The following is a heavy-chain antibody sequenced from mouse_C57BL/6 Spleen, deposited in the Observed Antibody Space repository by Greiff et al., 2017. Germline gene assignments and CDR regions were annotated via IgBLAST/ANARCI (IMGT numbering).Heavy chain of an antibody. Sequence: ESGPGLVKPSQSLSLTCSVTGYSITSGYYWNWIRQFPGNKLEWMGDISYDGSNNYNPSLKNRISITRDTSKNQFFLKLNSVTTEDTATYYCARDAELGRVFAYWCQGTLVTVSA. D-gene: IGHD4-1*01. CDR3: ARDAELGRVFAY. CDR1: GYSITSGYY. CDR2: ISYDGSN. J-gene: IGHJ3*01. V-gene: IGHV3-6*01.